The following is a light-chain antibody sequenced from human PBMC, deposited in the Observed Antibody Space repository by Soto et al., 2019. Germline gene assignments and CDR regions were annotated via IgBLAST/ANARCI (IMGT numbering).Light chain of an antibody. J-gene: IGLJ1*01. CDR3: QSADSSGTYV. V-gene: IGLV3-25*03. CDR1: ALPKQY. CDR2: KDS. Sequence: SYELTQPPSVSVSPGQTARITCSGDALPKQYAYWYQQKPGQAPVLVIYKDSERPSGIPERFSCASSGTTVTLTISGVQAEDEADYYCQSADSSGTYVFGTGTKLTVL.